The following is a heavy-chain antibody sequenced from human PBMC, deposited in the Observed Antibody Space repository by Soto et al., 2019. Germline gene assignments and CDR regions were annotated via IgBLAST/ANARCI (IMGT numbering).Heavy chain of an antibody. CDR2: IYWDDDK. J-gene: IGHJ6*02. V-gene: IGHV2-5*02. CDR1: GFSLSTSGVG. Sequence: QITLKESGPTLVKPTQTRTLTCTFSGFSLSTSGVGVGWIRQPPGKALEWLALIYWDDDKRYSPSLKSRLTITKDTSKNQVVLTMTNMDPVHTATYYCAHSPLRPQRRGMDVWGQGTTVTVSS. CDR3: AHSPLRPQRRGMDV. D-gene: IGHD3-10*01.